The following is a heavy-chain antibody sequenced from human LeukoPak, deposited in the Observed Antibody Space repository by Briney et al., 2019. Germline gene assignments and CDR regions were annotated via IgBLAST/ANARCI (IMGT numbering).Heavy chain of an antibody. V-gene: IGHV1-69*04. D-gene: IGHD3-22*01. J-gene: IGHJ4*02. CDR2: IIPILGIA. CDR1: GGTFSSYA. CDR3: ARPSHYYDSSGYFDY. Sequence: GASVKVSCKASGGTFSSYAISWVRQAPGQGLEWMGRIIPILGIANCAQKFQGRVTITADKSTSTAYMELSSLRSEDTAVYYCARPSHYYDSSGYFDYWGQGTLVTVSS.